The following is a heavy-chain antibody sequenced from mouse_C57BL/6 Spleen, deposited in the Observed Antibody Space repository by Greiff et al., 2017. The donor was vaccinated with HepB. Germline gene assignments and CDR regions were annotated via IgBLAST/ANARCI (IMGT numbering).Heavy chain of an antibody. CDR3: APYYYGSSSWFAY. CDR1: GFNIKDYY. V-gene: IGHV14-2*01. J-gene: IGHJ3*01. Sequence: VQLQQSGAELVKPGASVKLSCTASGFNIKDYYMHWVKQRTEQGLEWIGRIDPEDGETKYAPKFQGKATITADTSANTAYLQRSSLTSEDTAVYYCAPYYYGSSSWFAYWGQGTLVTVSA. D-gene: IGHD1-1*01. CDR2: IDPEDGET.